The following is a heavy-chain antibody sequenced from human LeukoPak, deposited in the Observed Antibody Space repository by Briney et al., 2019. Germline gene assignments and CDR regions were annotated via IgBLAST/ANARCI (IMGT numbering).Heavy chain of an antibody. D-gene: IGHD6-6*01. J-gene: IGHJ6*02. CDR3: ARDVGSSSRMDV. CDR1: GYTFTSYG. V-gene: IGHV1-69*13. Sequence: ASVKVSCKASGYTFTSYGISWVRQAPGQGLEWMGGIIPIFGTANYAQKFQGRVTITADESTSTAYMELSSLRSEDTAVYYCARDVGSSSRMDVWGQGTTVTVSS. CDR2: IIPIFGTA.